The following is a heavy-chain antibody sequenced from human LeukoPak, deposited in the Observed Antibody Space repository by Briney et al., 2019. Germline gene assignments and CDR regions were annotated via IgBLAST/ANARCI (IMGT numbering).Heavy chain of an antibody. J-gene: IGHJ3*02. V-gene: IGHV3-7*01. D-gene: IGHD3-3*02. Sequence: GGSLRLSCAASGFTFSSYWMSWVRQAPGKGLEWVANIKQDGSEKYYVDSVKGRFTISRDNAKNSLYPQMNSLRAEDTAVYYCARGPLSREGAFDIWGQGTMVTVSS. CDR3: ARGPLSREGAFDI. CDR2: IKQDGSEK. CDR1: GFTFSSYW.